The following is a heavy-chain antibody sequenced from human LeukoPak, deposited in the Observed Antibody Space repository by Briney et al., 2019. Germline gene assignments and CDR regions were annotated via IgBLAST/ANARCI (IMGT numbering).Heavy chain of an antibody. CDR3: ARSRLTMVRGLIGPSDFDY. V-gene: IGHV4-61*09. D-gene: IGHD3-10*01. Sequence: SQTLSLTFTVSGDSINTGTYYWSWIRQPAGKGLEWIGHIYSSGSTNYNPSLKSRVTISVDTSKNQFSLKLSSVTAADTAVYYCARSRLTMVRGLIGPSDFDYWGQGTLVTVSS. CDR2: IYSSGST. J-gene: IGHJ4*02. CDR1: GDSINTGTYY.